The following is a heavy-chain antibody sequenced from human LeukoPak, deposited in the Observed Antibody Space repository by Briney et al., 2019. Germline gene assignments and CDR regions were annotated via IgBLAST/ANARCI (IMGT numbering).Heavy chain of an antibody. CDR1: GFTFSSYG. J-gene: IGHJ4*02. D-gene: IGHD3-10*01. CDR3: AAHGSGKGDFDY. Sequence: PGGSLRLSCAASGFTFSSYGMHWVRQAPGKGLEWVAFIRYDGSNKYYADSVKGRFTISRDDSKNTLYLQMNSLRAEDTAVYYCAAHGSGKGDFDYWGQGTLVTVSS. CDR2: IRYDGSNK. V-gene: IGHV3-30*02.